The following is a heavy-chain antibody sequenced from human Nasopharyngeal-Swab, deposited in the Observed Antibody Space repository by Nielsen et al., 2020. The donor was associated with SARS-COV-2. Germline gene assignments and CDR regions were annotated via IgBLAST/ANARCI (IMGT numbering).Heavy chain of an antibody. CDR2: ISSTSSHT. V-gene: IGHV3-11*03. CDR3: PSQRGGSGYDR. Sequence: GGSLRLSCAASGFSFRDYYMSWIRQAPGKGLEWVAYISSTSSHTNYADSVKGRFTISRDNAKNSLYLQMDSLRAEDTAVYYCPSQRGGSGYDRWGQGTLVTVSS. J-gene: IGHJ4*02. CDR1: GFSFRDYY. D-gene: IGHD5-12*01.